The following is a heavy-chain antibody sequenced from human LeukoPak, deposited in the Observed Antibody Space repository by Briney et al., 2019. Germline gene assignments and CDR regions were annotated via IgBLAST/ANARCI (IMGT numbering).Heavy chain of an antibody. Sequence: GGSLRLSCAASGFTFSNFDMNWVRQAPGKGLEWVSYISSSGSPKYYADSVRGRFTFSRDNAENSLYLQMNSLRAEDTAVYYCARDGNYGGNFGALDYWGQGTLVTVSS. J-gene: IGHJ4*02. CDR2: ISSSGSPK. CDR3: ARDGNYGGNFGALDY. D-gene: IGHD4-23*01. CDR1: GFTFSNFD. V-gene: IGHV3-48*03.